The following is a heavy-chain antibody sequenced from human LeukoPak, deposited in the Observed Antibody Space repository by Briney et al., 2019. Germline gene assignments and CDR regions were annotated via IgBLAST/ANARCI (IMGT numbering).Heavy chain of an antibody. J-gene: IGHJ4*02. Sequence: ASVKVSCKVSGYTLTELSMHWVRQAPGKGLEWMGGFDPEDGETIYAQKFQGRVSMTTDTSTRTAYMELRSLISDDTAVYYCARDYGDYDLDYWGQGTLVTVSS. D-gene: IGHD4-17*01. CDR3: ARDYGDYDLDY. CDR2: FDPEDGET. V-gene: IGHV1-24*01. CDR1: GYTLTELS.